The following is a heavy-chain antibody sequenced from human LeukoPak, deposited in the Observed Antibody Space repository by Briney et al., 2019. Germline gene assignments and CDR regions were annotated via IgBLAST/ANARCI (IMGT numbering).Heavy chain of an antibody. Sequence: GGCLRLSCAASGFTFSSYEMNSVRQAPGKGLEWVTYISSSGSTIYYADSVKGRFTISRDNAKNSLYLQMNSLRAEDTAVYYCARVGLGYCSGGSCYQYYYMDVWGKGTTVTVSS. V-gene: IGHV3-48*03. CDR3: ARVGLGYCSGGSCYQYYYMDV. CDR1: GFTFSSYE. CDR2: ISSSGSTI. D-gene: IGHD2-15*01. J-gene: IGHJ6*03.